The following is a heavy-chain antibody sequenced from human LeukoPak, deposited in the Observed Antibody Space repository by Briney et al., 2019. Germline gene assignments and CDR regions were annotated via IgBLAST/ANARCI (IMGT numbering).Heavy chain of an antibody. CDR3: ARWTLGYCSSTSCYGFDY. CDR1: GGSISSYY. J-gene: IGHJ4*02. Sequence: SETLSLTCTVSGGSISSYYWSWIRQPAGKGLEWIGYIYSSGSTNYNPSLKSRVTISVDTSKNQFSLKLSSVTAADTAVYCCARWTLGYCSSTSCYGFDYWGQGTLVTVSS. D-gene: IGHD2-2*01. V-gene: IGHV4-59*01. CDR2: IYSSGST.